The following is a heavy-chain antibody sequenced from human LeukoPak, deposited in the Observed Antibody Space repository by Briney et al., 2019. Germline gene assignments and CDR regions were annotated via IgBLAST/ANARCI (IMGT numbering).Heavy chain of an antibody. CDR3: ARFLTGHHFHY. D-gene: IGHD3-9*01. J-gene: IGHJ4*02. CDR2: ISGSGSTT. CDR1: GFTFSSYE. Sequence: GGSLRPSCAASGFTFSSYEMNGVCQAPGKGLEWVSYISGSGSTTYYADSVKGRFTISRDNAKNSLYLQMNSLRAEDTAVYYCARFLTGHHFHYWGQGTGLSVFS. V-gene: IGHV3-48*03.